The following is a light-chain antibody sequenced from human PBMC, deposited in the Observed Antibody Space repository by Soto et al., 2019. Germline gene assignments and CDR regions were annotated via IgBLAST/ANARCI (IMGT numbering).Light chain of an antibody. CDR1: QSVGGH. J-gene: IGKJ5*01. V-gene: IGKV3-11*01. Sequence: EIVLTQSPATLSLSPGERATFSCRASQSVGGHLAWYQQKPGQAPRLLIYDASDRATGIPARFSGSGSETDFTLTISSLEPDDFAVYYCQQRNNWPPLITFGQGTRLEIK. CDR3: QQRNNWPPLIT. CDR2: DAS.